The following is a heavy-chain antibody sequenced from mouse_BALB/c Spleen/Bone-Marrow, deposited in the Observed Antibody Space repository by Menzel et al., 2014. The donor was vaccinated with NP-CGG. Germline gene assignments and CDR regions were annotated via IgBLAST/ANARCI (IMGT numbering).Heavy chain of an antibody. V-gene: IGHV2-6-4*01. CDR2: IWGGGST. Sequence: VKLMESGPGLVAPSQSLSITCTVSGFSLSRYSVHWVRQPPGKGLEWLGMIWGGGSTDYNSALKSRLSISKDNSKSQVFLKMNSLQTGGTTMDYCARNSGTWGFDYWGQGTTLTVSS. CDR1: GFSLSRYS. CDR3: ARNSGTWGFDY. D-gene: IGHD3-2*02. J-gene: IGHJ2*01.